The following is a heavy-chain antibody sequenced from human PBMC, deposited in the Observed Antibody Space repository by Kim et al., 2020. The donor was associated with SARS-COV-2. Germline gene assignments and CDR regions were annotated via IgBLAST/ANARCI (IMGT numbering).Heavy chain of an antibody. CDR3: ARDPPHYGSGSLDY. J-gene: IGHJ4*02. Sequence: SETLSLTCTVSGYSISSGYYWGWIRQPPGKGLEWIGSIYHSGSTYYNPSLKSRVTISVDTSKNQFSLKLSSVTAADTAVYYCARDPPHYGSGSLDYWGQGTLVTVSS. CDR1: GYSISSGYY. D-gene: IGHD3-10*01. CDR2: IYHSGST. V-gene: IGHV4-38-2*02.